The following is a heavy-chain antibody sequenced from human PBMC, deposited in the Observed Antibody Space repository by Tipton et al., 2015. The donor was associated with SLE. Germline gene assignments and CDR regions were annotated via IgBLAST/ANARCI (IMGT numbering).Heavy chain of an antibody. J-gene: IGHJ4*02. Sequence: GSLRLSCAASGFTFSSYEMHWVRQAPGKGLEWVSLIYSDGTTNYADSVKGRFTISRDNNRNTLDLQMNSLRPEDTAFYYFARDLRRYFDYWGQRSLVAVSS. CDR2: IYSDGTT. D-gene: IGHD3-16*01. CDR1: GFTFSSYE. CDR3: ARDLRRYFDY. V-gene: IGHV3-NL1*01.